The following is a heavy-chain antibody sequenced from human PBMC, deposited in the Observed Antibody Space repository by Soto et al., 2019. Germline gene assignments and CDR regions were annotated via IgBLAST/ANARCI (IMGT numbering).Heavy chain of an antibody. Sequence: GGSLRLSCAASGFTFSSYTMNWVRQAPGKGLEWVSSISSSSSYKYYADSVKGRFSISRDNAKNSLYLQMNSLRAEDTAVYYCARDFGSGSPPAYDYWGQGTLVTVSS. CDR2: ISSSSSYK. J-gene: IGHJ4*02. D-gene: IGHD3-10*01. CDR1: GFTFSSYT. CDR3: ARDFGSGSPPAYDY. V-gene: IGHV3-21*01.